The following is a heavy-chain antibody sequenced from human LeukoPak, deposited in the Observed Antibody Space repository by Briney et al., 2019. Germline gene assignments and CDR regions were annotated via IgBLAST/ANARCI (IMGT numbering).Heavy chain of an antibody. CDR3: AKWSTIFGVDY. V-gene: IGHV3-23*01. D-gene: IGHD3-3*01. Sequence: GGSLRLSCAASGFTFSSYVMSWVRQVPGMGLEWVSAISGTVGSTDYADSVKGRFTISRDNSKNTLYLQMNSLRAEDTAVYYCAKWSTIFGVDYWGQGTLVTVSS. CDR1: GFTFSSYV. J-gene: IGHJ4*02. CDR2: ISGTVGST.